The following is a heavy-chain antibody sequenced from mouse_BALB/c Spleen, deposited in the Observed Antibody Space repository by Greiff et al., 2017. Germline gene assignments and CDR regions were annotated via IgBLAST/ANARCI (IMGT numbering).Heavy chain of an antibody. V-gene: IGHV1-4*01. CDR1: GYTFTSYT. Sequence: QVQLQQSGAELARPGASVKMSCKASGYTFTSYTMHWVKQRPGQGLEWIGYINPSSGYTNYNQKFKDKATLTADKSSSTAYMQLSSLTSEDSAVYYCARLRLPYYAMDYWGQGTSVTVSS. CDR3: ARLRLPYYAMDY. CDR2: INPSSGYT. D-gene: IGHD1-2*01. J-gene: IGHJ4*01.